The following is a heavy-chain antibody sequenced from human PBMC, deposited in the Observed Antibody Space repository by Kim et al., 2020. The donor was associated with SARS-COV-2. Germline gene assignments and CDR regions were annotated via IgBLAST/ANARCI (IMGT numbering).Heavy chain of an antibody. D-gene: IGHD2-2*03. CDR2: IYYSGST. V-gene: IGHV4-39*01. J-gene: IGHJ5*02. Sequence: SETLSLTCTVSGGSISSGSYYWDWIRQPPGKGLEWIGSIYYSGSTYYNPSLKSRVTISVDTSKNQFSLKLTPVTAADTAVYYCARRPPGYCSSTSCSFGCLHHWGQGNVVTVSS. CDR1: GGSISSGSYY. CDR3: ARRPPGYCSSTSCSFGCLHH.